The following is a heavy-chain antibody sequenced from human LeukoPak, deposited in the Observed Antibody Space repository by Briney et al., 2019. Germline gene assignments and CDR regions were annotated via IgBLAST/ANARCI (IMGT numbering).Heavy chain of an antibody. J-gene: IGHJ3*02. Sequence: TSETLSLTCAVYGGSFSGYYWSWIRQPPGKGLEWIGYIYTSGSTNYNPSLKSRVTISVDTSKNQFSLKLSSVTAADTAVYYCARIARYYDFWSGYYRFHAFDIWGQGTMVTVSS. D-gene: IGHD3-3*01. CDR1: GGSFSGYY. V-gene: IGHV4-4*09. CDR2: IYTSGST. CDR3: ARIARYYDFWSGYYRFHAFDI.